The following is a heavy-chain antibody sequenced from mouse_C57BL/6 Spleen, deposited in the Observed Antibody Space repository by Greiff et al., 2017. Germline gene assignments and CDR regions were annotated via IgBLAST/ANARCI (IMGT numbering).Heavy chain of an antibody. CDR1: GYSITSGYD. Sequence: EVQLVESGPGMVKPSQSLSLTCTVTGYSITSGYDCHLIRHFPGNKLEWMGYIRYSGSTNYNPSLKSRISITHDTSKNHFFLKLNSVTTEDTATYYCARGGSYYGSSYGFAYWGQGTLVTVSA. V-gene: IGHV3-1*01. D-gene: IGHD1-1*01. CDR2: IRYSGST. J-gene: IGHJ3*01. CDR3: ARGGSYYGSSYGFAY.